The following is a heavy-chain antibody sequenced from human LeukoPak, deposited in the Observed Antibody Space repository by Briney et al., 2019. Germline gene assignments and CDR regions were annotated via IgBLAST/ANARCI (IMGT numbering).Heavy chain of an antibody. V-gene: IGHV3-23*01. CDR1: GFTFSSYA. CDR3: AKDRCRGGSCFYFDY. Sequence: GGSLRLSCAASGFTFSSYAMSWARQAPGKGLGGFQAISGSGGSTYYADSVKGRFTISRDNSKNTLYLQMNSLRAEDTAVYYCAKDRCRGGSCFYFDYWGQGTLVTVSS. D-gene: IGHD2-15*01. CDR2: ISGSGGST. J-gene: IGHJ4*02.